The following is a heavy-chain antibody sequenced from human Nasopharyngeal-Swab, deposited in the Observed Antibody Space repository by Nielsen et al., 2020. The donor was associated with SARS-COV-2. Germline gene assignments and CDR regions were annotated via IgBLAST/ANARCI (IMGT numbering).Heavy chain of an antibody. V-gene: IGHV5-51*01. J-gene: IGHJ6*03. CDR1: GYSFTSYW. Sequence: EESLKISCKGSGYSFTSYWIGWVRQMPGKGLEWMGIIYPGDSDTRYSPSFQGQVTISADKSISTAYLQWSSLKASDTAMYYCARRSSIAAYYYYMDVWGKGTTVTVSS. CDR2: IYPGDSDT. CDR3: ARRSSIAAYYYYMDV. D-gene: IGHD6-25*01.